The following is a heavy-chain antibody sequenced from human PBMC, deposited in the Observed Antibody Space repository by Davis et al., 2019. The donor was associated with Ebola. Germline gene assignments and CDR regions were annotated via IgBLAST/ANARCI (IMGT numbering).Heavy chain of an antibody. CDR3: ARVWAGYSGSDY. Sequence: MPGGSLRLSCAVYGGSFSGYYWSWIRQPPGKGLEWIGEINHSGSTNYNPSLKSRVTISVDASKNQFSLKLTSVTAADTAVYYCARVWAGYSGSDYWGQGTLVTVSS. V-gene: IGHV4-34*01. D-gene: IGHD3/OR15-3a*01. CDR2: INHSGST. CDR1: GGSFSGYY. J-gene: IGHJ4*02.